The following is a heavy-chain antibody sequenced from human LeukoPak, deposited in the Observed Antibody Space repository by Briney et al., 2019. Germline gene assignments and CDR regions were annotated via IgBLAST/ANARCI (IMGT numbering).Heavy chain of an antibody. CDR3: AACTSTSCRDY. CDR2: IDSDGSRT. V-gene: IGHV3-74*01. J-gene: IGHJ4*02. CDR1: GFSISIYW. D-gene: IGHD2-2*01. Sequence: PGGSLRLSCAASGFSISIYWMYWVRQARGKGLVWVSRIDSDGSRTSYADSVKGRFTISRDNAKNTVYLQMNSLRGEDTALYYCAACTSTSCRDYWGQGTLVTVSS.